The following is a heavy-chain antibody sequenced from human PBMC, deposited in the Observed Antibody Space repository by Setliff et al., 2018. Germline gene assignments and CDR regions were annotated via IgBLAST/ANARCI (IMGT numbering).Heavy chain of an antibody. D-gene: IGHD3-3*01. J-gene: IGHJ4*02. CDR3: VRDSPSSLYNFWSGCSDY. CDR2: IKRKTDGETT. V-gene: IGHV3-15*01. Sequence: GGSLRLSCAASGFTFSNAWMSWVRQAPGKGLEWVGQIKRKTDGETTDYAAPVKGRFIISRDDSKRTLYLQMNSLKNEDTALYYCVRDSPSSLYNFWSGCSDYWGQGTLVTVSS. CDR1: GFTFSNAW.